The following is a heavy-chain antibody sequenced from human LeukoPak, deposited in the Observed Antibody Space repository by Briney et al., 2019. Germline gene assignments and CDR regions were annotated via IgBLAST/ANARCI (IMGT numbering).Heavy chain of an antibody. CDR3: ARALVRAADIM. J-gene: IGHJ4*02. CDR2: IHSGGST. D-gene: IGHD3-16*01. V-gene: IGHV3-53*05. Sequence: GGSLRLSCAVSGFTVFNNYMSWVRQAPGKGLEWVSVIHSGGSTYYADSVKGRFTTSRDKSKNTLYLQMNSLRAEDTAVYYCARALVRAADIMWGQGTLVTVSS. CDR1: GFTVFNNY.